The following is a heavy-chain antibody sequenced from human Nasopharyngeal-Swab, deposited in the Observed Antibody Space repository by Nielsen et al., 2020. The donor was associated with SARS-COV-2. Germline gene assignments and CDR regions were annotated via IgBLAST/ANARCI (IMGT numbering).Heavy chain of an antibody. Sequence: SETLSLTCAVYGGSFSGYYWSWIRQPPGKGLEWIGEFNHSGSTNYNQSLKSRVTISVDTSKNQFCLKLSSVTAADTAVYYCARTRLHYDYVWGSYRSVRGPQGNFDCWGQGTLVTVSS. CDR3: ARTRLHYDYVWGSYRSVRGPQGNFDC. D-gene: IGHD3-16*02. V-gene: IGHV4-34*01. CDR2: FNHSGST. CDR1: GGSFSGYY. J-gene: IGHJ4*02.